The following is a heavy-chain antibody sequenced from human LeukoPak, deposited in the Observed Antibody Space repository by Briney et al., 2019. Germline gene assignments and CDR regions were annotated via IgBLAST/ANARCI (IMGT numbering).Heavy chain of an antibody. CDR3: ARDTSPGITGTY. D-gene: IGHD1-20*01. Sequence: SETLSLTCTVSAYSISSGSYWGWIRQPPGKGLEWIGSIHHSGSTYYNPSLKSRVTISVDTSKNQLSLKLSSVTAADTAMYYCARDTSPGITGTYWGQGTLVTVSS. V-gene: IGHV4-38-2*02. CDR2: IHHSGST. CDR1: AYSISSGSY. J-gene: IGHJ4*02.